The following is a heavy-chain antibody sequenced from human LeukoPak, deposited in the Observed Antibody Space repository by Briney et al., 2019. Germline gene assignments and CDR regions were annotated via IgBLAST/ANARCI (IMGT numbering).Heavy chain of an antibody. CDR3: AKDHIQGRVAIAAAFDP. J-gene: IGHJ5*02. V-gene: IGHV3-30*18. CDR1: GFTFSNHG. CDR2: ISYDGNVK. D-gene: IGHD6-13*01. Sequence: PGGSLRLSCAASGFTFSNHGMHWVRQAPGKGLEWVSFISYDGNVKYYPDSVKGRFTISRDNSKNTLYLQMSSLKPEDTAVYYCAKDHIQGRVAIAAAFDPWGQGTLVTVSS.